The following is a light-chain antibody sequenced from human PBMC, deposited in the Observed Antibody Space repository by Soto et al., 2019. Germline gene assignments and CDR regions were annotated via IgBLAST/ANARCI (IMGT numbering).Light chain of an antibody. Sequence: DIQMTQSPSTLSASAGERVTITCRASQSISSWLAWYQQKPGKAPKLLIYDASSLESGVPSRFSGSGSGTEFTLTISNLQPEDFATYYCQQANSPPLTFGGGTKVDIK. CDR1: QSISSW. CDR3: QQANSPPLT. J-gene: IGKJ4*01. CDR2: DAS. V-gene: IGKV1-5*01.